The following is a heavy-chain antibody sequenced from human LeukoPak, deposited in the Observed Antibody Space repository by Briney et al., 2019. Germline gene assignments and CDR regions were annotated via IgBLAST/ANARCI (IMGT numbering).Heavy chain of an antibody. CDR3: ASWLGLFRGGDYGTRAYYDSSGYYHARDY. V-gene: IGHV4-38-2*02. CDR1: GYSISSGYY. Sequence: SETLSLTCTVSGYSISSGYYWGWIRQPPGKGLEWIGSIYHSGSTYYNPSLKSRVTISVDTSKNQFSLKLSSVTAADTAVYYCASWLGLFRGGDYGTRAYYDSSGYYHARDYWGQGTLVTVSS. J-gene: IGHJ4*02. CDR2: IYHSGST. D-gene: IGHD3-22*01.